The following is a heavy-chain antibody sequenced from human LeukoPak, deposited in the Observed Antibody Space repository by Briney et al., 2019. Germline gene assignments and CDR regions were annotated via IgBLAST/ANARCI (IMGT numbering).Heavy chain of an antibody. Sequence: GSLRLSCAASGFTFSSYSMNWVRQAPGKGLEWVSSISSSSSYIYYADSVKGRFTISRDNAKNSLYLQMNSLRAEDTAVYYCARDLEMGGAFDIWGQGTMVTVSS. CDR3: ARDLEMGGAFDI. V-gene: IGHV3-21*01. CDR1: GFTFSSYS. J-gene: IGHJ3*02. CDR2: ISSSSSYI. D-gene: IGHD5-24*01.